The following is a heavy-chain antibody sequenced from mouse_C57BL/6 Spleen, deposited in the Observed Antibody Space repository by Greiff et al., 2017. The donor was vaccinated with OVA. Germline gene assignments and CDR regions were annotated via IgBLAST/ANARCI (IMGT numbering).Heavy chain of an antibody. J-gene: IGHJ4*01. D-gene: IGHD2-4*01. Sequence: EVMLVESGGGLVKPGGSLKLSCAASGFTFSDYGMHWVRQAPEKGLEWVAYISSGSSTIYYADTVKGRFTISRDNAKNTLFLQMTSLRSEDTAMYYCAREDYDGGYYAMDYWGQGTSVTVSS. CDR2: ISSGSSTI. CDR3: AREDYDGGYYAMDY. V-gene: IGHV5-17*01. CDR1: GFTFSDYG.